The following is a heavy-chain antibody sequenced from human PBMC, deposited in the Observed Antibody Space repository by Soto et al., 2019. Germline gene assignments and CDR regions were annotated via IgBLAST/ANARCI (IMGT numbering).Heavy chain of an antibody. D-gene: IGHD2-2*01. CDR2: IYYSGST. CDR1: GGSSSSGDYY. V-gene: IGHV4-30-4*01. Sequence: SETLCLTWTVSGGSSSSGDYYWSWIRQPPGKGLEWIGYIYYSGSTYYNPSLKSRVTISVDTSKNQFSLKLSSVTAADTAVYYCARYCISTSCATYYFDYWGQGTLVTVSS. J-gene: IGHJ4*02. CDR3: ARYCISTSCATYYFDY.